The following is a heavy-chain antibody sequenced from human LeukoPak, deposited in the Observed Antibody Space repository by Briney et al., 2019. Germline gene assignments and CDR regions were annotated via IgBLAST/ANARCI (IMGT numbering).Heavy chain of an antibody. D-gene: IGHD1-26*01. CDR1: GLTFSSYW. CDR3: ARDLVRGYHYYHGMDV. J-gene: IGHJ6*02. CDR2: IKQDGSEK. V-gene: IGHV3-7*01. Sequence: GGSLRLSRAASGLTFSSYWMSWVRQAPGKGLEWVANIKQDGSEKYYVDSVKGRFTISGDNAKNPLYLQMNSLRAEDTAVYYCARDLVRGYHYYHGMDVWGQGTTVTVSS.